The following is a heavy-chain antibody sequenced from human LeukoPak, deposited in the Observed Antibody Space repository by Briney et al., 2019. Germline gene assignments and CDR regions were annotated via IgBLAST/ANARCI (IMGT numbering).Heavy chain of an antibody. CDR2: IYYSGST. V-gene: IGHV4-61*01. D-gene: IGHD3-22*01. CDR3: ARGRDYYDRASHFDY. Sequence: SETLSLTCAVAGYSISSGYYWGWIRQPPGKGLEWIGYIYYSGSTNYNPSLKSRVTISVDTSKNQFSLKLSSVTAADTAVYYCARGRDYYDRASHFDYWGQGTLVTVSS. J-gene: IGHJ4*02. CDR1: GYSISSGYY.